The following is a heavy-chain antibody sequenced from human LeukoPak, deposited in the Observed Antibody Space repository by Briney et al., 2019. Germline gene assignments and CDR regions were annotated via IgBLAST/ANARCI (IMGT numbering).Heavy chain of an antibody. CDR3: TTIKRGNIFGYFDF. CDR2: VFDSGRT. Sequence: SETLSFTCTVSGGSMTTHHWNWIRQTPGKGLEWIGYVFDSGRTKENPSLKSRVTLSADTSKNQLSLRLSSVTAADTAVYYCTTIKRGNIFGYFDFWGQGILVTVSS. J-gene: IGHJ4*02. CDR1: GGSMTTHH. V-gene: IGHV4-59*11. D-gene: IGHD5-18*01.